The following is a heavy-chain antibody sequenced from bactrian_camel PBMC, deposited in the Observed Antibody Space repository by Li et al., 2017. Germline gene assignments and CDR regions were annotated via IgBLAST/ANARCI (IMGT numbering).Heavy chain of an antibody. D-gene: IGHD6*01. CDR3: AADFNPFATSCWFGRQFGY. V-gene: IGHV3S67*01. Sequence: DVQLVESGGGSVKAGESLRLSCDTSSFSDTRYCMGWVRQAPGKEREGVATIDDNGYAEYADSVKGRFTISKDVAKNILYLHMNSLKSEDTAMYYCAADFNPFATSCWFGRQFGYWGQGTQVTVS. J-gene: IGHJ6*01. CDR1: SFSDTRYC. CDR2: IDDNGYA.